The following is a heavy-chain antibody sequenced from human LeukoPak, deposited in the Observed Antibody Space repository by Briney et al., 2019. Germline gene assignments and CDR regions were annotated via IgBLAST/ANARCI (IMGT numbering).Heavy chain of an antibody. Sequence: ASVKVSCKASGYTFTGYYMHWVRQAPGQGLEWMGIINPSGGSTSYAQKFQGRVTMTRDTSTSTVYMELSSLRSEDTAVYYCARAGMVRGKTNWFDPWGQGTLVTVSS. CDR1: GYTFTGYY. CDR3: ARAGMVRGKTNWFDP. CDR2: INPSGGST. J-gene: IGHJ5*02. V-gene: IGHV1-46*01. D-gene: IGHD3-10*01.